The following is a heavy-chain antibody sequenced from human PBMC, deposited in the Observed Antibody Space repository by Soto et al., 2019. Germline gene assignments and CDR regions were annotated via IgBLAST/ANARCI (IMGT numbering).Heavy chain of an antibody. V-gene: IGHV1-2*04. J-gene: IGHJ4*02. D-gene: IGHD6-6*01. CDR3: ATNSYSSSPLYYFDY. CDR2: INPNSGGT. CDR1: GYTFTSYY. Sequence: QVQLVQSGAEVKKPGASVKVSCKASGYTFTSYYMHWVRQAPGQGLEWMGWINPNSGGTNYAQKFQGWVTMTRDTSISTAYMELSRLRSDDTAVYYCATNSYSSSPLYYFDYWGQGTLVTVSS.